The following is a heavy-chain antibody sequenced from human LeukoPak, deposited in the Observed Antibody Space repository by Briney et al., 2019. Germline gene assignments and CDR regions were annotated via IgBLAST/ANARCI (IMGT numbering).Heavy chain of an antibody. CDR3: AKGLSYGEYFFDY. Sequence: GGSLRLSCAASGFTFSTSAMSWVRQGPGKGLEWVSGISDSGGSTYYADSVKGRFTISRDNSKNTLYLQMNSLRAEDTAVYYCAKGLSYGEYFFDYWGQGTLVPVSS. CDR2: ISDSGGST. V-gene: IGHV3-23*01. CDR1: GFTFSTSA. J-gene: IGHJ4*02. D-gene: IGHD1-26*01.